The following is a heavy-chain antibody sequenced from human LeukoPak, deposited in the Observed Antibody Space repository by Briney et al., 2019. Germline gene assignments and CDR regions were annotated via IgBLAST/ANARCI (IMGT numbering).Heavy chain of an antibody. CDR3: ARDVHGDYGSGWFDP. Sequence: SVKVSCKTYGGTFNNSAISWVRQAPGQGLEWLGGIMPLFGTAGYAQKFQGRVTITKDESTRTVYLELTSLTSDDTAVYYCARDVHGDYGSGWFDPWGQGTLVSVSS. J-gene: IGHJ5*02. CDR1: GGTFNNSA. CDR2: IMPLFGTA. D-gene: IGHD4-17*01. V-gene: IGHV1-69*05.